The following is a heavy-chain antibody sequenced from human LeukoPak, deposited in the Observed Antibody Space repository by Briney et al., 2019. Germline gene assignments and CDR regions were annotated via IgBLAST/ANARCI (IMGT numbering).Heavy chain of an antibody. CDR1: GFTFNSYG. J-gene: IGHJ3*02. D-gene: IGHD3-10*01. Sequence: GGSLRLSRAASGFTFNSYGMHWVRQAPGKGLEWLAFLRDDGGKEHFADSVKGRFTISRDNSKNTLYLQMNSLRAEDTAMYYCAREGSGTSDAFDIWGHGTMVTVSS. CDR3: AREGSGTSDAFDI. CDR2: LRDDGGKE. V-gene: IGHV3-30*02.